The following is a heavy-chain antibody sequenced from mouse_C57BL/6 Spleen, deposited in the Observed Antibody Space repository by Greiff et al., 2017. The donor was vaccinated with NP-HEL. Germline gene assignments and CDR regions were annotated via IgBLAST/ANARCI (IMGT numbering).Heavy chain of an antibody. CDR1: GFTFSNYW. CDR2: IRLKSDNYAT. Sequence: EVKVEESGGGLVQPGGSMKLSCVASGFTFSNYWMNWVRQSPEKGLEWVAQIRLKSDNYATHYAESVKGRFTISRDDSKSSVYLQMNNVRAEDTGIYYCTGDKLRGYFDYWGQGTTLTVSS. J-gene: IGHJ2*01. D-gene: IGHD2-12*01. V-gene: IGHV6-3*01. CDR3: TGDKLRGYFDY.